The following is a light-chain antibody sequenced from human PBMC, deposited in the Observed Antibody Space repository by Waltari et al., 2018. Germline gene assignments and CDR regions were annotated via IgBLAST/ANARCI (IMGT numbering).Light chain of an antibody. CDR1: QGISRY. Sequence: EIVLTQSPGTLSLSPGERATPSCRASQGISRYLAWYQQKPGQAPRLLIYAASSRATGIPDRFSGSGSGTDFSLTISRLEPEDFAVYYCQNHERLPAMFGQGTKVEIK. J-gene: IGKJ1*01. CDR2: AAS. CDR3: QNHERLPAM. V-gene: IGKV3-20*01.